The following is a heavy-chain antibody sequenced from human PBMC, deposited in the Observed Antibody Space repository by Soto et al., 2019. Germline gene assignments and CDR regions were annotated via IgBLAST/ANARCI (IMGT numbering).Heavy chain of an antibody. J-gene: IGHJ4*02. D-gene: IGHD2-15*01. CDR1: GFSFWMYA. CDR3: AKDLDEYGSAIDF. V-gene: IGHV3-23*01. CDR2: ISGSGGSGRG. Sequence: EVQLLESGGGLVQPGGSLRLSCVGSGFSFWMYAMNWVRQAPGNWLEWVSGISGSGGSGRGFYADPVKGRFIISRDNSKTTLYLEMTCLRAEDTAVYYFAKDLDEYGSAIDFWGQGTLVTVA.